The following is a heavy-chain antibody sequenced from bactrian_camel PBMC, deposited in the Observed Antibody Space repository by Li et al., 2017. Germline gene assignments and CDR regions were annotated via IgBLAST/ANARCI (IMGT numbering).Heavy chain of an antibody. CDR3: ARGYTGYDG. D-gene: IGHD2*01. J-gene: IGHJ4*01. CDR1: AFPFSSYW. CDR2: IHSGSGTT. Sequence: QVQLVESGGGLVQPGGSLRLSCAASAFPFSSYWMYWDRQAPGKGLEQVSRIHSGSGTTEYGDSVKGRFTISSDNAKSTWYLQMNSLKPEDTAVYYCARGYTGYDGWGQGTQVTVS. V-gene: IGHV3S1*01.